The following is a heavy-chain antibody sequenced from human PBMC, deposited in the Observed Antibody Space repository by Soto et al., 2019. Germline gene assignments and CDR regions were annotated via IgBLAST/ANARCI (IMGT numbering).Heavy chain of an antibody. CDR1: GYTLTSYY. CDR2: INPSGGST. CDR3: ARVWGNYATLMNYFDY. D-gene: IGHD3-16*01. J-gene: IGHJ4*02. V-gene: IGHV1-46*01. Sequence: ASVKVSCKASGYTLTSYYMHWVRQAPGQGLEWMGVINPSGGSTNFAQKFQGRITMTSDTSTSTVYMELSSLRSGDTAVYYCARVWGNYATLMNYFDYWGQGTLVTVSS.